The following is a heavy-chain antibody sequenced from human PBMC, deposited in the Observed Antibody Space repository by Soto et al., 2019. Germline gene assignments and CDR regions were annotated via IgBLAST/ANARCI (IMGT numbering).Heavy chain of an antibody. CDR2: IYWDDDK. V-gene: IGHV2-5*02. CDR3: ARGLRYCSSTNCPNCFDP. J-gene: IGHJ5*02. CDR1: GFSLSMSGVG. D-gene: IGHD2-2*01. Sequence: QITLKESGPTLVKPTHTLTLTCTFSGFSLSMSGVGVGWIRQPPGKALEWLALIYWDDDKRYSPSLKSRLTITKDTSKNQVVLTMTNMDPVDTATYYCARGLRYCSSTNCPNCFDPWGQGTLVTVSS.